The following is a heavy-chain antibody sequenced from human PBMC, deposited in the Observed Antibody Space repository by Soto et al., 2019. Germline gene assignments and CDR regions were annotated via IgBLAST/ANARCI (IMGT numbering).Heavy chain of an antibody. CDR2: LYSDGTT. Sequence: GGSLRLSCAASGFKVRSNYMTWVRQAPGKGLAWVSVLYSDGTTYYADSVKGRFTISRDNSKNTVYLQMNSVRAEDTAVYYCATWGPYSSGYSAMDVWGQGTTVTVSS. CDR3: ATWGPYSSGYSAMDV. CDR1: GFKVRSNY. V-gene: IGHV3-53*01. D-gene: IGHD6-19*01. J-gene: IGHJ6*02.